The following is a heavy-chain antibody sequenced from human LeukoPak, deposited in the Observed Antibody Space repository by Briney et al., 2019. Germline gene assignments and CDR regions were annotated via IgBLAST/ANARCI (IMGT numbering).Heavy chain of an antibody. J-gene: IGHJ4*02. CDR2: ISGGGGST. Sequence: PGGSLRLSCAASGFTFSSYAMSWVRQAPGKGLEWVSAISGGGGSTHYADSVKGRFTISRDNSKNTLYLQINSLRAEDTAVYYCAKVYGSGWYDTYFDYWGQGTLVTVSS. CDR1: GFTFSSYA. D-gene: IGHD6-19*01. CDR3: AKVYGSGWYDTYFDY. V-gene: IGHV3-23*01.